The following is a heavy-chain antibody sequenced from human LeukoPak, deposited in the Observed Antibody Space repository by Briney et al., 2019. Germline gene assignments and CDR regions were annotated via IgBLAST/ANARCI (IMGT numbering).Heavy chain of an antibody. Sequence: SETLSLTCTVSGGSISSYYWSWIRQPPGKGLEWIGYIYYSGSTNYNPSLKSRVTIPVDTSKNQFSLKLSSVTAADTAVYYCARIKRELRWGAFDIWGQGTMVTVSS. CDR2: IYYSGST. CDR3: ARIKRELRWGAFDI. CDR1: GGSISSYY. D-gene: IGHD1-7*01. J-gene: IGHJ3*02. V-gene: IGHV4-59*01.